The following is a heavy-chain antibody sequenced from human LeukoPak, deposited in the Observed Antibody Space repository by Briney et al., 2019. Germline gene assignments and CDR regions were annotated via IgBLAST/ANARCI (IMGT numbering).Heavy chain of an antibody. D-gene: IGHD5-24*01. CDR2: INHSGST. J-gene: IGHJ5*02. CDR1: GGSFSGYY. Sequence: SETLSLTCAVYGGSFSGYYWSWIRQPPGKGLEWTGEINHSGSTNYNPSLKSRVTISVDTSKNRFSLKLSSVTAADTAVYYCARAGRDGYNFGWFDPWGQGTLVTVSS. CDR3: ARAGRDGYNFGWFDP. V-gene: IGHV4-34*01.